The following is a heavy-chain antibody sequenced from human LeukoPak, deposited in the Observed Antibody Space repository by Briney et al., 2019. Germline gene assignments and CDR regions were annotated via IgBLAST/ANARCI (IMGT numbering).Heavy chain of an antibody. Sequence: ASVKVSCKASGYTFTSYAMHWVRQAPGQRLEWMGWINAGNGNTKYSQKFQGRVTITRDTSASTAYMELSSLRSEDTAVYYCARDKLGSSWRGGFDHWGQGTLVTVSS. CDR1: GYTFTSYA. D-gene: IGHD6-13*01. CDR2: INAGNGNT. V-gene: IGHV1-3*01. J-gene: IGHJ4*02. CDR3: ARDKLGSSWRGGFDH.